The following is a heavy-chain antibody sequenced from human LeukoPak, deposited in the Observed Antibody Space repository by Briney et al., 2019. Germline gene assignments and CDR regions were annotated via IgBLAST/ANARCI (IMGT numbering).Heavy chain of an antibody. Sequence: GGSLRLSCAISGFSFNDNYMSWIRQAPGKGMKMVSYISGLSATIDYAASVKGRFTISRDNAKTSLYLRMNSLRAEDTSVYYCARDWIGDDYTYYHYFDYWGQGTLVTVAS. CDR2: ISGLSATI. CDR3: ARDWIGDDYTYYHYFDY. J-gene: IGHJ4*02. D-gene: IGHD5-24*01. V-gene: IGHV3-11*01. CDR1: GFSFNDNY.